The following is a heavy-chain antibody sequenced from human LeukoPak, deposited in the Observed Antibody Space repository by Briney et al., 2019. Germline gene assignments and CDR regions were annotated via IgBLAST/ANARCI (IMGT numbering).Heavy chain of an antibody. D-gene: IGHD6-19*01. CDR1: GFTFSSYE. CDR2: ISSSGSTI. Sequence: GGSLRLSCAASGFTFSSYEMNWVRQAPGKGLEWVSYISSSGSTIYYADSVKGRFTISRDNAKNSLYLQMNSLRAEDTAVYYCARNRRGQWLVLDYFDYWGQGTLVTVSS. V-gene: IGHV3-48*03. J-gene: IGHJ4*02. CDR3: ARNRRGQWLVLDYFDY.